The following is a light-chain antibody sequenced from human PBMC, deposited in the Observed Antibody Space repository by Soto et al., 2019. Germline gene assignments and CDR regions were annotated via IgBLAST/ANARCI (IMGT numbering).Light chain of an antibody. Sequence: QSVLTQPPSASGTPGQRVTISCSGSSSNIGSNYVYWYQQLPGTAPKLLIYRNNQRPSGVPDRFSGSKSGTSASLAISGPRSEDEADYYCAAWDDSLSGLYVFGTGTKVTVL. CDR1: SSNIGSNY. J-gene: IGLJ1*01. V-gene: IGLV1-47*01. CDR3: AAWDDSLSGLYV. CDR2: RNN.